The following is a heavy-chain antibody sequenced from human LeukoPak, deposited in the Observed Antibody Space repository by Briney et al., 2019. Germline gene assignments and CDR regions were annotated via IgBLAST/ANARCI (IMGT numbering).Heavy chain of an antibody. D-gene: IGHD4-17*01. CDR1: GFTFSSYG. Sequence: GGSLRLSCAASGFTFSSYGMNWVRQAPGKGLEWVSSISSSSSYIYYADSVKGRFTISRDNAKNSLYLQMNSLRAEDTAVYYCARDYGDYVGGYYYYGMDVWGQGTTVTVSS. CDR2: ISSSSSYI. CDR3: ARDYGDYVGGYYYYGMDV. J-gene: IGHJ6*02. V-gene: IGHV3-21*01.